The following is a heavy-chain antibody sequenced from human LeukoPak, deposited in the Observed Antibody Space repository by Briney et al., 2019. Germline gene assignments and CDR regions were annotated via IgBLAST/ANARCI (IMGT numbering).Heavy chain of an antibody. CDR1: GFTFDDYG. CDR2: INWNGGST. V-gene: IGHV3-20*01. D-gene: IGHD6-13*01. CDR3: ARSYRSSWYVRDGFDP. Sequence: GGSLRLSCAASGFTFDDYGMSWVRQAPGKGLEWVSGINWNGGSTGYADSVKGRFTISRDNAKNSLYLQMNSLRAEDTALYHCARSYRSSWYVRDGFDPWGQGTLVTVSS. J-gene: IGHJ5*02.